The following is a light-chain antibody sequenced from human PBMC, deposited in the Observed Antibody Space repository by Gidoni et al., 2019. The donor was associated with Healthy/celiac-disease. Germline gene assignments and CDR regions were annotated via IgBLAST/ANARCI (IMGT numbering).Light chain of an antibody. CDR1: QSVLSSSNNKNY. Sequence: EIVMTQSTDSLAVSLGERATINCKSSQSVLSSSNNKNYLAWYQPTPGQPPKLLIYWAATPDSGVPDRFSGSGSGTDFTPTISSLQAEDVAVYYCQQYYSTPYTFGQGTKLEIK. V-gene: IGKV4-1*01. J-gene: IGKJ2*01. CDR3: QQYYSTPYT. CDR2: WAA.